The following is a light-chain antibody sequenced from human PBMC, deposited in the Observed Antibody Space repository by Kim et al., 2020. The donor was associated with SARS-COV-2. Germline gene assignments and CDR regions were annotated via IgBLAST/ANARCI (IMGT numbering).Light chain of an antibody. CDR2: KVS. CDR3: VQGTHWPHI. V-gene: IGKV2-30*02. J-gene: IGKJ2*01. Sequence: DVVMTQSPLSLPVTLGQPASISCRSSQSLVHSDGNTYLNWFQQRPGQSPRRLIYKVSNRDSWVPDRFSGSGSGTDFTLKISRVEAEDVGVYYCVQGTHWPHILGQGTNLEI. CDR1: QSLVHSDGNTY.